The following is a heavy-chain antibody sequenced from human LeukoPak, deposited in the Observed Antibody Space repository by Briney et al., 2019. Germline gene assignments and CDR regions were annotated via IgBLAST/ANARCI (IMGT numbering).Heavy chain of an antibody. D-gene: IGHD2-2*02. J-gene: IGHJ4*02. Sequence: GGSLRLSCAASGFTFSSYAVSWVRQAPGKGLEWVSAISGSGGSTYYADSVKGRFTISRDNSKNTLYLQMNNLRAEDTVVYYCAKDRQGVVPAATPFDYWGQGTLVTVSS. V-gene: IGHV3-23*01. CDR1: GFTFSSYA. CDR3: AKDRQGVVPAATPFDY. CDR2: ISGSGGST.